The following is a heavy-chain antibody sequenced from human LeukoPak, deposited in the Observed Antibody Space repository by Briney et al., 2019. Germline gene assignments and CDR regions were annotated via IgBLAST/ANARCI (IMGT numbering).Heavy chain of an antibody. V-gene: IGHV3-7*01. J-gene: IGHJ6*02. Sequence: GGSLRLSCAASGFTFSSYWMSWVRQAPGKGLEWVANIKQDGSEKYYVDSVKGRFTISRDNAKNSLYLQMNSLRAEDTAVYYCARDFREWELLSTLRFMYYYGMDVWGQGTTVTVSS. CDR1: GFTFSSYW. CDR3: ARDFREWELLSTLRFMYYYGMDV. CDR2: IKQDGSEK. D-gene: IGHD1-26*01.